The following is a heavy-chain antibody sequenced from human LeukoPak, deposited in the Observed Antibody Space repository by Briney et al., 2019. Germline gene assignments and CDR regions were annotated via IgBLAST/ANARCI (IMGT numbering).Heavy chain of an antibody. Sequence: VKVSCKASGYTFTSYDINWVRQATGQGLEWMGWMNPNTTNTGYAQKFQGRVTITRNTSISTAYMELSSLRSEDTAVYYCARGPTRYSSGWFLRGNLYYFDYWGQGTLVTVSS. D-gene: IGHD6-19*01. CDR2: MNPNTTNT. J-gene: IGHJ4*02. V-gene: IGHV1-8*01. CDR3: ARGPTRYSSGWFLRGNLYYFDY. CDR1: GYTFTSYD.